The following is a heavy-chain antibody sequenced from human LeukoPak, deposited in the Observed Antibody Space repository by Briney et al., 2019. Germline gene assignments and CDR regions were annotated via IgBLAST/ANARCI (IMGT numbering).Heavy chain of an antibody. CDR3: ARDQKDRYCSSTSCPSGY. D-gene: IGHD2-2*01. V-gene: IGHV1-69*01. CDR2: IIPIFGTA. CDR1: GGTFSSYA. Sequence: GSSVKVSCKASGGTFSSYAISWVRQAPGQGLEWMGGIIPIFGTANYAQRFQGRVTITADESTSTAYMELSSLRSDDTAVYYCARDQKDRYCSSTSCPSGYWGQGTLVTVSS. J-gene: IGHJ4*02.